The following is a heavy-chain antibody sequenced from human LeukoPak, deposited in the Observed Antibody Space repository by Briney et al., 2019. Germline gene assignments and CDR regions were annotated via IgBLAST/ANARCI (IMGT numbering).Heavy chain of an antibody. Sequence: SETLSLTCAVYVGSFSGYYWSWIRQPPGKGLEWIVEINHSGSTNYKSSLKSRVTISVDTSKNQFSLKLSSVTAADTAVYYCARTTEGGYSYGYFYYYYMDVWGKGTTVTISS. J-gene: IGHJ6*03. CDR2: INHSGST. CDR3: ARTTEGGYSYGYFYYYYMDV. V-gene: IGHV4-34*01. CDR1: VGSFSGYY. D-gene: IGHD5-18*01.